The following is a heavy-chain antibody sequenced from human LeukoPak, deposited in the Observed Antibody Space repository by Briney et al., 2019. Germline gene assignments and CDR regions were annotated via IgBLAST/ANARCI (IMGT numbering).Heavy chain of an antibody. CDR1: GGSISSGSYY. Sequence: SQTLSLTCTVSGGSISSGSYYWSWIRQPAGKGLEWIGRIYTSGSTNYSPSLKSRVTISVDTSKNQFSLKLSSVPAADTAVYYCARVELVGYYYMDVWGKGTTVTISS. CDR2: IYTSGST. CDR3: ARVELVGYYYMDV. V-gene: IGHV4-61*02. D-gene: IGHD3-10*01. J-gene: IGHJ6*03.